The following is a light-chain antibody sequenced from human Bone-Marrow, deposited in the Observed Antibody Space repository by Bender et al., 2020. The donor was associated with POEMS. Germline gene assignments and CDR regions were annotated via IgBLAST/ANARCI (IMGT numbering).Light chain of an antibody. CDR3: AVWDDRLNGWE. CDR2: SSH. J-gene: IGLJ3*02. V-gene: IGLV1-44*01. Sequence: QSVLTQPPSASGTPGQRVTISCSGGSSNIGAHAVNWYQHLPGTDTKLLIYSSHRRPSEVPDRVSGSRSGTSASLAIRGLQSEEEADYWYAVWDDRLNGWEFGGGTKLTV. CDR1: SSNIGAHA.